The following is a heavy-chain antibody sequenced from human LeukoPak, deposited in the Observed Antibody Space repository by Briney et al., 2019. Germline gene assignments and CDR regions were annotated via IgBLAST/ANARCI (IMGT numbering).Heavy chain of an antibody. Sequence: GGSLRLSCAASGFTFSSYDMHWVRQATGKGLEWASAIGTAGDTYYPGSVKGRFTISRENAKNSLYLQMNSLRAGDTAVYYCARDQGQGAFDIWGQGTVVTVSS. J-gene: IGHJ3*02. CDR3: ARDQGQGAFDI. CDR1: GFTFSSYD. CDR2: IGTAGDT. V-gene: IGHV3-13*01.